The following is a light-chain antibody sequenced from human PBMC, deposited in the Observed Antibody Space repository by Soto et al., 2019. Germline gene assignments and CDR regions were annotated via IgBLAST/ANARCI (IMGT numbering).Light chain of an antibody. V-gene: IGKV2-28*01. CDR2: LGS. CDR3: MQALQTPIT. Sequence: DIVMTQSPLSLPVTPGEPASISCRSSQSLLHSNGYNYLDWYLQKPGQSPQLLIYLGSNRASGVPDRFSDSGSGTDFTLKISRVEAGDVGVYYCMQALQTPITFGQGTRLAIK. J-gene: IGKJ5*01. CDR1: QSLLHSNGYNY.